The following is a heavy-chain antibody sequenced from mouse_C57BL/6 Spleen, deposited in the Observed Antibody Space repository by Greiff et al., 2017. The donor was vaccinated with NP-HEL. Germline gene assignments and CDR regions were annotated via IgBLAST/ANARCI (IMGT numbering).Heavy chain of an antibody. J-gene: IGHJ2*01. CDR1: GYTFTSYW. CDR3: ARYYGSSYNYFDY. Sequence: QVHVKQPGTELVKPGASVKLSCKASGYTFTSYWMHWVKQRPGQGLEWIGNINPSNGGTNYNEKFKSKATLTVDKSSSTAYMQLSSLTSEDSAVYDCARYYGSSYNYFDYWGQGTTLTVSS. CDR2: INPSNGGT. D-gene: IGHD1-1*01. V-gene: IGHV1-53*01.